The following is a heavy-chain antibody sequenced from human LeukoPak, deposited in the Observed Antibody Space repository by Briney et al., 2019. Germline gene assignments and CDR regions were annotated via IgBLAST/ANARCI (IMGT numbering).Heavy chain of an antibody. CDR1: VYTFTSYG. D-gene: IGHD3-9*01. V-gene: IGHV1-18*01. CDR3: ARSELVTPDFDY. J-gene: IGHJ4*02. CDR2: ISAYNGNT. Sequence: GASVKVSCKASVYTFTSYGISWVRQAPGQGLERLGWISAYNGNTNYAQKLQGRVTMTTDTSTSTAYMELRSLRSDDTAVYYCARSELVTPDFDYWGQGTLVTVSS.